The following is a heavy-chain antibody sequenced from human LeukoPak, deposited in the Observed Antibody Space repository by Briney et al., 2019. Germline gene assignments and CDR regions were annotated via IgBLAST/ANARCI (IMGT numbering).Heavy chain of an antibody. J-gene: IGHJ4*02. CDR2: ISSSGGTI. CDR3: ARGPVSSSGFFAY. Sequence: GGSLRLSCAASGFTFSDYHMSWIRQAPGKGLEWVSYISSSGGTISYADSVKGRFTISRDNAKNSLYLQMNSLRAEDTAVYYCARGPVSSSGFFAYWGQGTLVTVSP. CDR1: GFTFSDYH. D-gene: IGHD6-19*01. V-gene: IGHV3-11*01.